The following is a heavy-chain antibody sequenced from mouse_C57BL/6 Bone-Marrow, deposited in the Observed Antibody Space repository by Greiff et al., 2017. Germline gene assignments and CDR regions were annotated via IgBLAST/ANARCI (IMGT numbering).Heavy chain of an antibody. CDR2: IYPRSGNT. Sequence: QVQLQQSGAELARPGASVKLSCKASDYTFTSYGISWVKQRTGQGLEWIGEIYPRSGNTYYNEKFKGKATLTADKSSSTAYMELRSLTSEDPAVYFCARATTVVKGYWGQGTTLTVSS. V-gene: IGHV1-81*01. J-gene: IGHJ2*01. CDR1: DYTFTSYG. D-gene: IGHD1-1*01. CDR3: ARATTVVKGY.